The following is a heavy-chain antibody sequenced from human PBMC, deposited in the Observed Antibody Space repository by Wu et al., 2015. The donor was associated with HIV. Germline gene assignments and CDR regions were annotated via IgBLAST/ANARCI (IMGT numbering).Heavy chain of an antibody. D-gene: IGHD2-2*01. CDR1: GGTFSSYA. Sequence: QVQLVQSGAEVKKPGSSVKVSCKASGGTFSSYAISWVRQAPGQGLEWMGGIIPIFGTANYAQKFQGRVTITADESTSTAYMELSSLRSEDTAVYYCASTAPVTRIVVVPAARAFDYWAREPWSPSPQ. CDR3: ASTAPVTRIVVVPAARAFDY. CDR2: IIPIFGTA. V-gene: IGHV1-69*12. J-gene: IGHJ4*02.